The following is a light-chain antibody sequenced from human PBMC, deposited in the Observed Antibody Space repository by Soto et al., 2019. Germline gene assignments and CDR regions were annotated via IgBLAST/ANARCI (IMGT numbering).Light chain of an antibody. CDR1: SSDVGGYNY. V-gene: IGLV2-14*01. Sequence: SALTQPASVSGSPGQSITISCTGTSSDVGGYNYVSWYQQHPGKAPKLRIYEVSNRPSGVSNRFSGSKSGNTASLTISGLQAEDEADYYCSSYTSSTLDVFGPGTNVTVL. CDR3: SSYTSSTLDV. J-gene: IGLJ1*01. CDR2: EVS.